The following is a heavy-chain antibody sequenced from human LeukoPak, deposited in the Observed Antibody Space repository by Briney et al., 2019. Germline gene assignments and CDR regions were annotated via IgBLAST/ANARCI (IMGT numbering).Heavy chain of an antibody. CDR1: GGSVSSGY. CDR2: IYDNGVT. CDR3: AGRGHRYSRD. Sequence: SETLSLSCNVSGGSVSSGYWTWIRQSPAKGLEWIGFIYDNGVTDYNPSLKSRLIISLDTSKNQFSLNPRSVSAADSAIYYCAGRGHRYSRDWGQGILVTVSS. V-gene: IGHV4-4*09. J-gene: IGHJ1*01. D-gene: IGHD2-15*01.